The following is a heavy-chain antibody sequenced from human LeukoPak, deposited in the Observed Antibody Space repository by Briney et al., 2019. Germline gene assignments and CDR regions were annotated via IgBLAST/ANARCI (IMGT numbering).Heavy chain of an antibody. CDR2: IYYSGST. CDR3: ARELGSSSWYVLESYYYGMDV. Sequence: SETLSLTCTVSGGSISSSSYYWGWIRQPPGKGLEWIGSIYYSGSTYYNPSLKSRVTISVDTSKNQFSLKLSSVTAADTAVYYCARELGSSSWYVLESYYYGMDVWGQGTTVTVSS. D-gene: IGHD6-13*01. J-gene: IGHJ6*02. V-gene: IGHV4-39*02. CDR1: GGSISSSSYY.